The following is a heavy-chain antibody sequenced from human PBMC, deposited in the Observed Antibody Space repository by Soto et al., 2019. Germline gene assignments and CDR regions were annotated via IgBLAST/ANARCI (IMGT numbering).Heavy chain of an antibody. CDR3: ARVHGSSGWYGCVDY. J-gene: IGHJ4*02. V-gene: IGHV4-34*01. D-gene: IGHD6-19*01. CDR1: GGSFSGYY. Sequence: QVQLQQWGAGLLKPSETLSLTCAVYGGSFSGYYWSWIRQPPGKGLEWIGEINHRGSTNYNPSLKSRVTIPVVTSNLQFSLQLSSVTAADTAVYYCARVHGSSGWYGCVDYWGQGPLVTVSS. CDR2: INHRGST.